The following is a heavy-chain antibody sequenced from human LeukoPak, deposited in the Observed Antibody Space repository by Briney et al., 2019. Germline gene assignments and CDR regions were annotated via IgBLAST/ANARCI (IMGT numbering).Heavy chain of an antibody. CDR2: IRQDGGEK. J-gene: IGHJ4*02. CDR1: EFTFSSYW. CDR3: ARGMVRGLDY. D-gene: IGHD3-10*01. V-gene: IGHV3-7*04. Sequence: PGGSLRLSCAASEFTFSSYWMTWVRQSPGKGLEWVANIRQDGGEKYYVDSVKGRFTISRDNAQNSLFLQMSSLRAEDTAEYYCARGMVRGLDYWGRGTLATVTS.